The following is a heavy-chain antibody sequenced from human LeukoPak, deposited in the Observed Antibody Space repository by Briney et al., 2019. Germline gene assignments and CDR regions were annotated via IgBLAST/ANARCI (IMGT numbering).Heavy chain of an antibody. CDR3: ARVTDWNDLDY. CDR2: INHSGST. CDR1: GGSFSGYY. D-gene: IGHD1-1*01. Sequence: SETLSLTCAVYGGSFSGYYWSWIRQPPGKGLEWIGEINHSGSTNYNPSLKSRVTISVDTSKNQLSLQLTSVTAADTAVYYCARVTDWNDLDYWGPGTLVTVSS. J-gene: IGHJ4*02. V-gene: IGHV4-34*01.